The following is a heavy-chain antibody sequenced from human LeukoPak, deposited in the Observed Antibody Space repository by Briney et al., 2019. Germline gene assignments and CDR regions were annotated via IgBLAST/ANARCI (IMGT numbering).Heavy chain of an antibody. CDR1: GVSMSSSPYY. CDR2: IYDSGNT. J-gene: IGHJ5*02. Sequence: SETLSLTCTVSGVSMSSSPYYWGWIRQPPGKGLEWIGTIYDSGNTNYNPSLRGRLTISVDTSRNQFSLKLSSVTAADTAVYYCARHDCDSSRCSVNWFDPWGQGTLVTVSS. D-gene: IGHD2/OR15-2a*01. V-gene: IGHV4-39*01. CDR3: ARHDCDSSRCSVNWFDP.